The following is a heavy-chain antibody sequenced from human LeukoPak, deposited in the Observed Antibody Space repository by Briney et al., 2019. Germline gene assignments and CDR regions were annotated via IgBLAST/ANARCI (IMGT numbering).Heavy chain of an antibody. D-gene: IGHD3-10*01. CDR1: GYTLTELS. CDR2: FDPEGGET. CDR3: ATAGGGVIIPDY. J-gene: IGHJ4*02. Sequence: ASVKVSCKVSGYTLTELSMHWVRQAPGKGLEWMGGFDPEGGETIYAQKFQGRVTMTEDTSTDTAYMELSSLRSEDTAVYYCATAGGGVIIPDYWGQGTLVTVSS. V-gene: IGHV1-24*01.